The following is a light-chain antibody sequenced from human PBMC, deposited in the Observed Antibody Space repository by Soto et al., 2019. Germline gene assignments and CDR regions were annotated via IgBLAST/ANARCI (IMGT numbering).Light chain of an antibody. Sequence: EIVMTQSPVTLSVSPGERATLSGRASQNISRSLAWYQQKPGQGPSLLIYGTSTRAGGVPARFSGGGSGTEFTLTITSLQSEDFAVYYCHQYNDWPSITFGQGTRLEI. CDR1: QNISRS. V-gene: IGKV3-15*01. CDR2: GTS. CDR3: HQYNDWPSIT. J-gene: IGKJ5*01.